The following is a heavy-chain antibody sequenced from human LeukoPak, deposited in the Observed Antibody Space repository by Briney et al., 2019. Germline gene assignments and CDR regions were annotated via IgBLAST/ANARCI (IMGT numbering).Heavy chain of an antibody. D-gene: IGHD3-16*01. Sequence: PGGSLRLSCTVSGFTVSSNSMSWVRQAPGKGLEWVSFIYSDNTHYSDSVKGRFTISRDNSKNTVSLQMNSLRGDDTAVYYCAKDDAWGRYKDWGQGTLVTVSS. CDR3: AKDDAWGRYKD. J-gene: IGHJ1*01. CDR1: GFTVSSNS. V-gene: IGHV3-53*01. CDR2: IYSDNT.